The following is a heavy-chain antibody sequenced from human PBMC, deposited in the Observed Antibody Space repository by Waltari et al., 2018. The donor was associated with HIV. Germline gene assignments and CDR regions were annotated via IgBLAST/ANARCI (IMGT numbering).Heavy chain of an antibody. D-gene: IGHD1-26*01. V-gene: IGHV3-7*01. J-gene: IGHJ6*02. CDR2: IKDDGSEK. CDR1: GFTFPNYW. CDR3: ARIGTFPHNYAIDF. Sequence: EVRLMESGGGLVQSGGSLRLSCAASGFTFPNYWMSWVRQTPGKGLGWVAYIKDDGSEKYYMGSVKGRFTISRDNAKNSMFLQMNSLRAEDTAVYYCARIGTFPHNYAIDFWGQGTTVTVSS.